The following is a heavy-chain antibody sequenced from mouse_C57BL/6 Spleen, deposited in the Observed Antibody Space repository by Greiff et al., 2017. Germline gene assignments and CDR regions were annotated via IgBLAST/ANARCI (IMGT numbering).Heavy chain of an antibody. CDR1: GFTFNTYA. CDR2: IRSKSSNYAT. Sequence: EVQRVESGGGLVQPKGSLKLSCAASGFTFNTYAMHWVRQAPGKGLEWVARIRSKSSNYATYYADSVKDRFTISRDDSQSMLYLQMNNLKTEDTAMYYCVREGVVARYFDVWGTGTTVTVSS. V-gene: IGHV10-3*01. D-gene: IGHD1-1*01. CDR3: VREGVVARYFDV. J-gene: IGHJ1*03.